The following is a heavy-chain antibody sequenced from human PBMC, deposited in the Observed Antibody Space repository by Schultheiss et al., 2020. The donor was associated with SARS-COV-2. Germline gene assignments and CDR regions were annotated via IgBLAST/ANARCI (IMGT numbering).Heavy chain of an antibody. CDR1: GGSFSGYY. J-gene: IGHJ4*02. CDR2: INHSGSA. CDR3: ARGTRGYSYGYVEYYFDY. Sequence: SETLSLTCAVYGGSFSGYYWSWIRQPPGKGLEWIGEINHSGSANYNPSLKSRVTISVGTSKNQFSLKLSSVTAADTAVYYCARGTRGYSYGYVEYYFDYLGQGTLVTVSS. V-gene: IGHV4-34*01. D-gene: IGHD5-18*01.